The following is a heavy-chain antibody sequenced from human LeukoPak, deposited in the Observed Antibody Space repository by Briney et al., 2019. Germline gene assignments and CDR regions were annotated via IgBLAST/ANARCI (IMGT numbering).Heavy chain of an antibody. Sequence: GGSLRLSCAASGFSFNSYAMSWVRQAPGKGLEWVSPISGSGGSTYYADSVKGRFTISRDNSKNTLYLQMNSLRAEDTAVYYCAKGGTHWPTGYYYMDVWGKGTTVTVSS. CDR1: GFSFNSYA. J-gene: IGHJ6*03. CDR2: ISGSGGST. V-gene: IGHV3-23*01. CDR3: AKGGTHWPTGYYYMDV. D-gene: IGHD1-1*01.